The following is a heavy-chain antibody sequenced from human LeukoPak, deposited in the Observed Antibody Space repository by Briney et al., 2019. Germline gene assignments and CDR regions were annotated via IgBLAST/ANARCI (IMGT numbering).Heavy chain of an antibody. D-gene: IGHD3-22*01. CDR1: GFAFSSYS. Sequence: GGSLRLSCAASGFAFSSYSMNWVRQAPGKGLEWVSYISSNSSTIYYADSVKGRFTISRDNAKNSLYLQMNSLRAEDTAVYYCARDSYYYDSGTGFDYWGQGTLVTVSS. J-gene: IGHJ4*02. CDR3: ARDSYYYDSGTGFDY. V-gene: IGHV3-48*01. CDR2: ISSNSSTI.